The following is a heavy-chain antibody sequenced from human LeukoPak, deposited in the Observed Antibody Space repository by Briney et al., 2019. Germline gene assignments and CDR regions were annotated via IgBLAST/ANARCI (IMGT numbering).Heavy chain of an antibody. V-gene: IGHV3-33*01. J-gene: IGHJ6*02. Sequence: TGGSLRLSCAASGFTFSSYGMHWVRQAPGKGLEWVAVIWYDESNKYYADSVKGRFTISRDNSKNTLYLQMNSLRAEDTAVYYCAPQQLPYYYGMDVWGQGTTVTVSS. CDR3: APQQLPYYYGMDV. D-gene: IGHD6-13*01. CDR2: IWYDESNK. CDR1: GFTFSSYG.